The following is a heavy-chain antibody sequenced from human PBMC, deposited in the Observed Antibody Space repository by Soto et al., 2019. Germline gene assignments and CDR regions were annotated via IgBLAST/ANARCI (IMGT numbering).Heavy chain of an antibody. J-gene: IGHJ4*02. CDR1: GGSFSGYD. V-gene: IGHV4-34*01. CDR3: ASTGLAAAKLY. CDR2: INHSGST. D-gene: IGHD6-13*01. Sequence: SETLSLTCAVYGGSFSGYDWSWIRQPPGKGLEWIGEINHSGSTNYNPSLKSRVTISVDTSKNQFSLKLSSVTAADTAVYYCASTGLAAAKLYWGQGTLVTVSS.